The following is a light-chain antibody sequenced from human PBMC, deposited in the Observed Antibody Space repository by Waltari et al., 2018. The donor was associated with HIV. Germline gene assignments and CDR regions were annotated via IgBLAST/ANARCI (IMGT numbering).Light chain of an antibody. CDR1: SSDVGSYNR. CDR2: DVS. J-gene: IGLJ1*01. Sequence: QSALTQPPSVSGSPGQSVTISCTGTSSDVGSYNRVSWYRQPPGAAPKLMIFDVSHRPSGVPDRFPGSNSGNTASLPISGLQAEDEATYYCSLYTSTNTYVFGTGTEVTVL. V-gene: IGLV2-18*01. CDR3: SLYTSTNTYV.